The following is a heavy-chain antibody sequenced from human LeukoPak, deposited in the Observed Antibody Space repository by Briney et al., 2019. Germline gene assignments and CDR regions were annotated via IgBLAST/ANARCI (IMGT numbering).Heavy chain of an antibody. D-gene: IGHD5-18*01. CDR1: GFTFSSYW. CDR2: IKQDGSEK. J-gene: IGHJ4*02. Sequence: GGSLRLSCAASGFTFSSYWMSWVRQAPGKGLEWVANIKQDGSEKYYVDSVKGRFTISRDNAKNSLYLQMNSLRAEDTAVYYCASPNENGGYSYGGRFDYWGQGTLVTVSS. V-gene: IGHV3-7*01. CDR3: ASPNENGGYSYGGRFDY.